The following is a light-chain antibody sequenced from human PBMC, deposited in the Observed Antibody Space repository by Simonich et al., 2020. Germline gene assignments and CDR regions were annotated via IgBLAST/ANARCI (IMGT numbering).Light chain of an antibody. J-gene: IGLJ2*01. V-gene: IGLV6-57*01. CDR3: QSYDSSNQV. CDR1: SGSIASNY. CDR2: EDN. Sequence: NFMLTQPPSVSESPGKTVTISCTRSSGSIASNYVQWYQQRPGSSPTPVLYEDNQRPSGVPDRFSGSIDSSSNSASLTISGLKTEDEADYYCQSYDSSNQVFGGGTKLTVL.